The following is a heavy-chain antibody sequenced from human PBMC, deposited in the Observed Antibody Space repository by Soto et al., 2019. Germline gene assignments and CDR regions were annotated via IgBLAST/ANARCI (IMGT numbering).Heavy chain of an antibody. CDR2: ISWNSGSI. D-gene: IGHD6-19*01. J-gene: IGHJ4*02. V-gene: IGHV3-9*01. Sequence: GGSLRLSCAASGFTFGDYAMQWVRQAPGKGLEWVSAISWNSGSIDYADSVKGRFTISRDNAKNSLYLQMNSLRADDTAMYYCARDRGWLTFDYWGQGILVTVSS. CDR3: ARDRGWLTFDY. CDR1: GFTFGDYA.